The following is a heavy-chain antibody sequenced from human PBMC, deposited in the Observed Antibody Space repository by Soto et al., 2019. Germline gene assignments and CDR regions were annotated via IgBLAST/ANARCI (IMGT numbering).Heavy chain of an antibody. CDR2: ISGSGGST. J-gene: IGHJ6*02. CDR1: GFTFSSYA. CDR3: AKGYDSSGSPIHYYYYYGMDV. V-gene: IGHV3-23*01. Sequence: PGGSLRLSCAASGFTFSSYAMSWVRQAPGKGLEWVSAISGSGGSTYYADSVKGRFTISRDNSKNTLYLQMNSLRAEDTAVYYCAKGYDSSGSPIHYYYYYGMDVWGQGTTVTVSS. D-gene: IGHD3-22*01.